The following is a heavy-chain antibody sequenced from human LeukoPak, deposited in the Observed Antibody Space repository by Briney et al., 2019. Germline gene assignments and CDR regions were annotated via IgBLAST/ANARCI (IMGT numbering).Heavy chain of an antibody. J-gene: IGHJ4*02. CDR3: ARDAPYGGLTPNYC. CDR2: IIPIFGTA. CDR1: GGTFSSYA. Sequence: SVKVSCKASGGTFSSYAISWVRQAPGQGLEWMGRIIPIFGTANYAQKFQGRVTITTDESTSTAYMELSSLRSEDTAVYYCARDAPYGGLTPNYCWGQGTLVTVSS. V-gene: IGHV1-69*05. D-gene: IGHD3-16*01.